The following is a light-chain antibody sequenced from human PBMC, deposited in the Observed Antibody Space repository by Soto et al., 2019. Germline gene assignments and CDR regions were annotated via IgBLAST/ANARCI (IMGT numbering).Light chain of an antibody. CDR3: SSYTSSSTLV. Sequence: QSVLTQPASVSGSPGQSITISCTGTSSDVGGYNYVSWYQQHPGKAPKLMIYEVSDRPSGVSNRVSGSKSGNTASLTSSGRQAEDEADYYCSSYTSSSTLVFGGGTKLTVL. CDR1: SSDVGGYNY. J-gene: IGLJ2*01. V-gene: IGLV2-14*01. CDR2: EVS.